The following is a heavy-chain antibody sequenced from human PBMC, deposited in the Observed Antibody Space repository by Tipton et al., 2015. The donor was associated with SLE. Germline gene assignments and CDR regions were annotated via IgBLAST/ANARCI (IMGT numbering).Heavy chain of an antibody. CDR2: IYDSGST. CDR3: ARAGDSRDFDGFDI. J-gene: IGHJ3*02. Sequence: TLSLTCTVSGGSISSGDYYWSWIRQPPGKGLEWIGYIYDSGSTYYNPSLKSRVTISVDTSKNQFSLKLSSVTAADTAVYYCARAGDSRDFDGFDIWGQGTMVTVSS. CDR1: GGSISSGDYY. V-gene: IGHV4-30-4*01. D-gene: IGHD6-13*01.